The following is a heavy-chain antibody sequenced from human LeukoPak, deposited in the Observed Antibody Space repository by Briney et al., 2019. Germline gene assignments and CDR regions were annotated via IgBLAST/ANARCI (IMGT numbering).Heavy chain of an antibody. Sequence: PGGSLSLSCAASGFIFGSYAMHWVRQAPGKGLEWVAVISHDGSNKYYADSVKGRFTISRDNSKNTLYLQMNSLRAEDTAVSYCARGVQMATMIDYWGQGTLVTVSS. J-gene: IGHJ4*02. V-gene: IGHV3-30-3*01. CDR3: ARGVQMATMIDY. CDR2: ISHDGSNK. D-gene: IGHD5-24*01. CDR1: GFIFGSYA.